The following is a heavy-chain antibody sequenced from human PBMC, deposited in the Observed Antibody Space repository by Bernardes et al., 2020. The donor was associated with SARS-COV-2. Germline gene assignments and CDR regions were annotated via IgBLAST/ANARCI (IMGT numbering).Heavy chain of an antibody. CDR3: ARQGSEASQFDY. CDR2: INPHTGVT. V-gene: IGHV1-2*02. D-gene: IGHD2-15*01. Sequence: ASMEACWEASGYPLSGHYMDWVRQNTGQGLEWMGWINPHTGVTNYAQNFQGTVTMTRDTSVSTVYMELSRLRSDDTAVYYCARQGSEASQFDYWGQGTLVTVSS. J-gene: IGHJ4*02. CDR1: GYPLSGHY.